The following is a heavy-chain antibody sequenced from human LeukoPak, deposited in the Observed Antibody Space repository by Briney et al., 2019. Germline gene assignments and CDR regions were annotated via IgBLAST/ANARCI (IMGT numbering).Heavy chain of an antibody. J-gene: IGHJ3*02. CDR3: ARDQGYRDAFDI. CDR1: GGSISSYY. D-gene: IGHD2-2*01. CDR2: IYYSGST. Sequence: SETLSLTCTVSGGSISSYYWSWIRQPPGKGLEWIGYIYYSGSTNYNPSLKSRVTISVDTSKNQFSLKLSSVTAADTAVYYCARDQGYRDAFDIWGQGTMVTVSS. V-gene: IGHV4-59*12.